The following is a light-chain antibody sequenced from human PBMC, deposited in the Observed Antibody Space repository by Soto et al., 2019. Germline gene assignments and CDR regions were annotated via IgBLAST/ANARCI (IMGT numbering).Light chain of an antibody. CDR2: RAS. CDR3: QQYNSDSRT. CDR1: QSIGTW. Sequence: DIQMTQSPSSLSASVGDRVTITCRASQSIGTWLAWYQQKPGKAPNLLIYRASSLEIGVPSRFSGSGSGTEFTLTINNLQPDDYATYYCQQYNSDSRTFGQGTKVDI. J-gene: IGKJ1*01. V-gene: IGKV1-5*03.